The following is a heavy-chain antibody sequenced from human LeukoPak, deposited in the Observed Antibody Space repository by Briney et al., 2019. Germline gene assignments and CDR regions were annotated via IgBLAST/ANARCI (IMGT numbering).Heavy chain of an antibody. Sequence: GGSLRLSCAASGFTFSSYAMHWVRQAPGKGLEWVAVISYDGSNKYYADSVKGRFTISRDNSKNTLYLQMNSLRAEDTAVYYCARYRVPEVGYYYMDVWGKGTTVTVSS. CDR3: ARYRVPEVGYYYMDV. V-gene: IGHV3-30-3*01. D-gene: IGHD1-1*01. CDR2: ISYDGSNK. J-gene: IGHJ6*03. CDR1: GFTFSSYA.